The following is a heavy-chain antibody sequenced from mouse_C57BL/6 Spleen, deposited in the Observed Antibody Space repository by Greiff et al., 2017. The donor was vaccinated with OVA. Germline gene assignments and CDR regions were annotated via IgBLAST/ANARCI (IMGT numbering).Heavy chain of an antibody. V-gene: IGHV1-64*01. Sequence: VQLQQSGAELVKPGASVKLSCKASGYTFTSYWMHWVKQRPGQGLEWIGMIHPNSGSTNYNEKFKSKATLTVDKSSSTAYMQLSSLTSEDSAVYYCARDGSSDYAMDYWGQGTSVTVSS. CDR2: IHPNSGST. CDR3: ARDGSSDYAMDY. CDR1: GYTFTSYW. D-gene: IGHD1-1*01. J-gene: IGHJ4*01.